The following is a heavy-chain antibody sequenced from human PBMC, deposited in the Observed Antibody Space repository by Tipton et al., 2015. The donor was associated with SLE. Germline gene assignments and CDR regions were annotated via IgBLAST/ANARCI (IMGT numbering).Heavy chain of an antibody. V-gene: IGHV3-23*01. CDR1: GFTFDDYA. CDR2: ISGSGGST. J-gene: IGHJ3*02. Sequence: SLRLSCAASGFTFDDYAMSWVRQAPGKGLEWVSAISGSGGSTYYADSVKGRFTISRDNSKNTLYLQMNSLRAEDTAVYYCAKPSGYSSGPDAFDIWGQGTMVTVSS. D-gene: IGHD6-19*01. CDR3: AKPSGYSSGPDAFDI.